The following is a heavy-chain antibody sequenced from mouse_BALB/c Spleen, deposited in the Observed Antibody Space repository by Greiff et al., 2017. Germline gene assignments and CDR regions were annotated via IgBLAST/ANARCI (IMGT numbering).Heavy chain of an antibody. CDR2: INSNGGST. CDR1: GFTFSSYG. V-gene: IGHV5-6-3*01. J-gene: IGHJ3*01. D-gene: IGHD1-1*01. Sequence: DVMLVESGGGLVQPGGSLKLSCAASGFTFSSYGMSWVRQTPDKRLELVATINSNGGSTYYPDSVKGRFTISRDNAKNTLYLQMSSLKSEDTAMYYCARDHYLGSWFAYWGQGTLVTVSA. CDR3: ARDHYLGSWFAY.